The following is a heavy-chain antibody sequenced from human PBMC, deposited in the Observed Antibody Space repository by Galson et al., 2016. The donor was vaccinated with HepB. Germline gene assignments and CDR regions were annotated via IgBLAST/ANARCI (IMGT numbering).Heavy chain of an antibody. CDR1: GYSLTDAY. CDR3: ARGGEWASQWYFDL. V-gene: IGHV1-2*02. D-gene: IGHD1-26*01. CDR2: IHPNSGGT. Sequence: SVKVSCKASGYSLTDAYIHWVRQAPGQGLEWMGWIHPNSGGTNSPQKFQGRVTMTRDTSINTAFMTLRSLRSDDTAMYYCARGGEWASQWYFDLWGRGTLITVSS. J-gene: IGHJ2*01.